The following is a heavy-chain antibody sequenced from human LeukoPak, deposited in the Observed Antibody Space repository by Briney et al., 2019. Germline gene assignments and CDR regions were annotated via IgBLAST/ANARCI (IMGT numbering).Heavy chain of an antibody. Sequence: ESGPTLVNPTQTLTLTCTFSGFSLSTYAMGVGWVRQPPGKALEWLILIYWDNDKRYSTSLKSRLSITKDTSKNQVVLTMTNMDPVDTATHYCAHVEYARSTPHWYFDYWGQGILVTVSS. CDR3: AHVEYARSTPHWYFDY. V-gene: IGHV2-5*02. D-gene: IGHD2-2*01. J-gene: IGHJ4*02. CDR1: GFSLSTYAMG. CDR2: IYWDNDK.